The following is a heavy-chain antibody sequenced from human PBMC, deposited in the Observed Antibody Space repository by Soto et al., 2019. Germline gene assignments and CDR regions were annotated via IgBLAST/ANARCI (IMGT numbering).Heavy chain of an antibody. V-gene: IGHV4-31*03. Sequence: PSETLSLTCTVSGGSISSGGYYWSWIRQHPGKGLEWIGYIYYSGSTYYNPSLKSRVTISVDTSKNQFSLKLSSVTAADTAVYYCAREGYGSGSYYTKYYYYYYGMDVWGQGTTATVSS. D-gene: IGHD3-10*01. CDR3: AREGYGSGSYYTKYYYYYYGMDV. CDR1: GGSISSGGYY. CDR2: IYYSGST. J-gene: IGHJ6*02.